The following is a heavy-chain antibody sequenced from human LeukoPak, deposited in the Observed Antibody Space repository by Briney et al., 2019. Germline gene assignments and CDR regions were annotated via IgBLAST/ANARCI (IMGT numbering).Heavy chain of an antibody. V-gene: IGHV1-2*02. CDR3: ARHIVVVTATHDAFDI. CDR1: GYTFTGYY. CDR2: INPNSGGT. J-gene: IGHJ3*02. D-gene: IGHD2-21*02. Sequence: ASVKVSCKASGYTFTGYYMHWVRQAPGQGLEWMGWINPNSGGTNYAQKFQGRVTMTRDTSISTAYMELSRLRSDDTAVYYCARHIVVVTATHDAFDIWGQGTMVTVSS.